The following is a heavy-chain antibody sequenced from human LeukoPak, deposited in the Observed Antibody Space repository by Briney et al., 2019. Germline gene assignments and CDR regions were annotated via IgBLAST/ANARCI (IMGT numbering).Heavy chain of an antibody. CDR2: INPSGGST. CDR1: GYTFTSYY. D-gene: IGHD3-3*01. J-gene: IGHJ6*03. Sequence: ASVKVSCKASGYTFTSYYMHWVRQAPGQGLEWMGIINPSGGSTSYAQKFQGRVTMTRDTSTSTVYMELSSLRSEDTAVYYCARGDTIFGVVIAYYYMDVWGKGTTVTVSS. CDR3: ARGDTIFGVVIAYYYMDV. V-gene: IGHV1-46*01.